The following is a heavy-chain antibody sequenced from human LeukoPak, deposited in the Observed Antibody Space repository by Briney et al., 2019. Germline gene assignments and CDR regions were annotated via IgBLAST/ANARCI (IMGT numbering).Heavy chain of an antibody. J-gene: IGHJ4*02. V-gene: IGHV4-59*12. CDR3: ARGSMISGGAPYYFDY. Sequence: SETLSLTCTVSGGSISSYYWSWIRQPPGKGLEWIGYIYYSGSTNYNPSLKSRVTISVDTSKNQFSLKLSSVTAADTAVYYCARGSMISGGAPYYFDYWGQGTLVTVSS. CDR1: GGSISSYY. CDR2: IYYSGST. D-gene: IGHD3-16*01.